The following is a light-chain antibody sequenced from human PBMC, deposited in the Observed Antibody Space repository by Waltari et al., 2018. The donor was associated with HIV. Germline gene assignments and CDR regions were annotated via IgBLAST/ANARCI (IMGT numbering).Light chain of an antibody. J-gene: IGKJ4*01. CDR3: QQYEKWPPLT. CDR2: SVS. V-gene: IGKV3-15*01. CDR1: QSVGTS. Sequence: EIVMTQSPVALSASLGERVTLSCRASQSVGTSLAWYQQRPGQAPGVLTYSVSTRAAGVPARFSGSGSGTDFTLTISSLQPEDYAVYFCQQYEKWPPLTFGGGTKV.